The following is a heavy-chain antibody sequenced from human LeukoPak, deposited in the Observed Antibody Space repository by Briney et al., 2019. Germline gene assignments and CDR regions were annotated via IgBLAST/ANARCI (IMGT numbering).Heavy chain of an antibody. D-gene: IGHD6-13*01. J-gene: IGHJ5*02. V-gene: IGHV4-59*12. Sequence: NSSETLSLTCTVSGGSISNNYWSWFRQPPGKGLEWIGYIYYSGSTNYNPSLKSRVTISVDTSKSQFSLKLSSVTAADTAVYYCARGGRGSSWYRSGDWFDPWGQGTLVTVSS. CDR3: ARGGRGSSWYRSGDWFDP. CDR2: IYYSGST. CDR1: GGSISNNY.